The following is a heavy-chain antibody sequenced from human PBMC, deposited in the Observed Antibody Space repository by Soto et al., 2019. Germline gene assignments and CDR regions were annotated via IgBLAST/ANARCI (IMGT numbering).Heavy chain of an antibody. CDR2: ISSSSSTI. J-gene: IGHJ6*03. CDR1: GFTFSSYS. Sequence: VQLVESGGGLVQPGGSLRLSCAASGFTFSSYSMNWVRQAPGKGLEWVSYISSSSSTIYYADSVKGRFTISRDNAKNSLYLQMNSLRAEDTAVYYCAREDYYYYMDVWGKGTTVTVSS. CDR3: AREDYYYYMDV. V-gene: IGHV3-48*01.